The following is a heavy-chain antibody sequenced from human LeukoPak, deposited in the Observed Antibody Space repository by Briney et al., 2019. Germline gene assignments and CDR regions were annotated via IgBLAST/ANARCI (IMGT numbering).Heavy chain of an antibody. CDR3: AVRTTVPNDAFDI. D-gene: IGHD4-17*01. CDR1: GFIFSNDA. V-gene: IGHV3-30*02. J-gene: IGHJ3*02. Sequence: GGSLRLSCAASGFIFSNDAMHWVRQAPGKGLEWVAFIWFDGSNKHYADSVKGRFTISRDNSKNTLYLQMNSLRAEDTAVYYCAVRTTVPNDAFDIWGQGTMVTVSS. CDR2: IWFDGSNK.